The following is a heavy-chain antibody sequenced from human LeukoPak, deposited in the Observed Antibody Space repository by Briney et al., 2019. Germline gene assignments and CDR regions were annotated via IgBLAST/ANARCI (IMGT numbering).Heavy chain of an antibody. CDR1: GGSFSGYY. V-gene: IGHV4-34*01. D-gene: IGHD1-26*01. CDR2: INHSGST. J-gene: IGHJ4*02. CDR3: ARVADSGSYYGSFDY. Sequence: SETLSLTCAVYGGSFSGYYWSWIRQPPGKGLEWIGEINHSGSTNYNPSLKSRVTISVDTSKNQFSLKLSSVTAADTAVYYCARVADSGSYYGSFDYWGQGTLVTVSS.